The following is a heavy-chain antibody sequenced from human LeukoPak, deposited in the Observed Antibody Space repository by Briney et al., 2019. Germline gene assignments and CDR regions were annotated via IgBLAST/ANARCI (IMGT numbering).Heavy chain of an antibody. CDR1: GYTFTSYG. CDR2: ISAYNGNT. D-gene: IGHD2-21*02. Sequence: ASVKVSCKASGYTFTSYGISWVRQAPGQGLEWMGWISAYNGNTNYAQKLQGRVTMTTDTSTSTAYMELRSLRSDDTAVYYCAVDGPYCGSDCYPQAKYFVYWGPGTLVTVSS. V-gene: IGHV1-18*01. CDR3: AVDGPYCGSDCYPQAKYFVY. J-gene: IGHJ4*02.